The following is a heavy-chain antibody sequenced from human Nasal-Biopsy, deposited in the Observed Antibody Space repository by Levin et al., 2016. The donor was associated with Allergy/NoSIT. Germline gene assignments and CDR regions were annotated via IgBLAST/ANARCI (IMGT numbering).Heavy chain of an antibody. CDR2: INGDGSDT. CDR1: GFTFNNYW. J-gene: IGHJ6*02. CDR3: GRGRGLLGRYYGMDL. Sequence: GESLKISCVASGFTFNNYWMHWVRQAPGKGLVWVSRINGDGSDTTYADSVKGRVTISRDNAKNALYLQMDSLRVEDTAVYYCGRGRGLLGRYYGMDLWGQGTTVIVSS. D-gene: IGHD2-15*01. V-gene: IGHV3-74*03.